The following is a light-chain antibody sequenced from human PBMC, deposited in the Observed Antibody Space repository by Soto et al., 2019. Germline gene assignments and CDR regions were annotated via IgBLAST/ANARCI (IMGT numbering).Light chain of an antibody. CDR3: QVWDSSSDHVV. V-gene: IGLV3-21*04. CDR1: KIGSKS. CDR2: YDS. Sequence: SYELTQPPSVSVAPGKTARITCGGNKIGSKSVRWYQQKPGQAPVLVIYYDSDRPSGIPERFSGSNSGNTATLTISRVEAGDEADYYCQVWDSSSDHVVFGGGTKVTVL. J-gene: IGLJ2*01.